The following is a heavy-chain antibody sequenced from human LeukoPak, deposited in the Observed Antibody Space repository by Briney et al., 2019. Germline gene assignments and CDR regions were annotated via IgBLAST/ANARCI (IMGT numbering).Heavy chain of an antibody. CDR1: GGSISSGGYS. J-gene: IGHJ4*02. CDR2: IYHSGST. D-gene: IGHD3-22*01. CDR3: ARASYDGYFDY. Sequence: SETLSLTCAVSGGSISSGGYSWSWIRQPPGKGLGWIGYIYHSGSTYYNPSLKSRVTISVDRSKNQFSLKLSSVTAADTAVYYCARASYDGYFDYWGQGTLVTVSS. V-gene: IGHV4-30-2*01.